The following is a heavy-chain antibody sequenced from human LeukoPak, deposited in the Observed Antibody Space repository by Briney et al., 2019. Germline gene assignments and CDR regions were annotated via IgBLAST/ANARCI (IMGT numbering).Heavy chain of an antibody. J-gene: IGHJ6*03. CDR1: GFTFSSYS. Sequence: GGSLRLSCAASGFTFSSYSMNWVRQAPGKGLEWVSSISSSSSYIYYADSVKGRFTISRDNAKNTVYLQMNSLRAEDTAVYYCASPFYYDFWSGYPVGYYYYMDVWGKGTTVTVSS. V-gene: IGHV3-21*01. D-gene: IGHD3-3*01. CDR3: ASPFYYDFWSGYPVGYYYYMDV. CDR2: ISSSSSYI.